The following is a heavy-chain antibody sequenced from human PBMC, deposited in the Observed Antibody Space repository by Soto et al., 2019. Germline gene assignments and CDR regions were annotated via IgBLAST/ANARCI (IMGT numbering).Heavy chain of an antibody. CDR1: GGTFSSYA. CDR2: IIPIFGTA. Sequence: ASVKVSCKASGGTFSSYAISWVRQAPGQGLEWMGGIIPIFGTANYAQKFQGRVTITADESTSTAYMELSSLRSEDTAVYYCARGWNYYDSSGYRQYFDYWGQGTLVTVS. V-gene: IGHV1-69*13. CDR3: ARGWNYYDSSGYRQYFDY. D-gene: IGHD3-22*01. J-gene: IGHJ4*02.